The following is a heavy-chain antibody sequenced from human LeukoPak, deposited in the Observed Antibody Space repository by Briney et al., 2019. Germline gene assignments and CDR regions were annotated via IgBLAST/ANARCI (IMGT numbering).Heavy chain of an antibody. J-gene: IGHJ6*03. CDR3: ARSHHDFGSGKYYYYYMDI. CDR2: ISSRANTI. CDR1: GLTFSVYY. Sequence: PGGSLRLSCEPSGLTFSVYYMTWIRQAPGKGLEWLSYISSRANTIYYADSVKGRFTIPRDNAKNSLYLQMNSLRAEDTAVYYCARSHHDFGSGKYYYYYMDIWGNGTTVTVSS. D-gene: IGHD3-3*01. V-gene: IGHV3-11*04.